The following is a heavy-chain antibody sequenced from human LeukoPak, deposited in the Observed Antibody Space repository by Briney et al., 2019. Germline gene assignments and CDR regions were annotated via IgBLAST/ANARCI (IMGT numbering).Heavy chain of an antibody. CDR3: AKDRERTQWLRSFDY. V-gene: IGHV3-23*01. CDR1: GFTFSSYA. J-gene: IGHJ4*02. CDR2: ISGSGGST. Sequence: PAGGSLRLSCAASGFTFSSYAMSWVRQAPGKGLEWVSAISGSGGSTYYADSVKGRFTISRDNSKNTLYLQMNSLRADDTAVYYCAKDRERTQWLRSFDYWGQGTLVTVSS. D-gene: IGHD6-19*01.